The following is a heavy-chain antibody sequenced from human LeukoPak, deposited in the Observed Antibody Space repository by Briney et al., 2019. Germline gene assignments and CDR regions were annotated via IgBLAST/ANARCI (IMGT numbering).Heavy chain of an antibody. CDR3: ARPPAYDSRNYYFAY. Sequence: PGGSLRLSCAASGFTFSTYWMHWVRQVPGKGLVWVSHINSDGSGTSYADSVEGRFTISRDNAKNTLYLQMNSLRVEDTAVYYCARPPAYDSRNYYFAYWGQGILVTVSS. CDR1: GFTFSTYW. CDR2: INSDGSGT. V-gene: IGHV3-74*01. D-gene: IGHD3-22*01. J-gene: IGHJ4*02.